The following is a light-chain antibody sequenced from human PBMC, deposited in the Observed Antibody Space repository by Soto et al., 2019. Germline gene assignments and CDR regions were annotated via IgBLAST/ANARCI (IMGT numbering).Light chain of an antibody. CDR3: SSYKSSSALPYV. CDR1: SRDVGGYNL. CDR2: DVN. V-gene: IGLV2-14*01. J-gene: IGLJ1*01. Sequence: QAVLTPPASVSGSPGQSITISCTGTSRDVGGYNLVSWYQQYPDKAPKLMIFDVNTRPSGVSNRFSGSKSGNTASLTSSGLQAEDEADYYCSSYKSSSALPYVFGTGTKLTVL.